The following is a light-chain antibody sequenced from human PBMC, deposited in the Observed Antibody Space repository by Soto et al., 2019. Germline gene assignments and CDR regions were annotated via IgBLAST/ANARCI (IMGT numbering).Light chain of an antibody. CDR3: QQRNVWPPIT. CDR1: QSVTTR. V-gene: IGKV3-11*01. CDR2: GAS. J-gene: IGKJ5*01. Sequence: IVLTQSPGTLSLSPGERVTLSCRASQSVTTRLAWYQHKPGQAPTLLMSGASNRASGVPVRFSGSGSGTDFTLTITRLEPEDSAVYYCQQRNVWPPITFGQGTRLEIK.